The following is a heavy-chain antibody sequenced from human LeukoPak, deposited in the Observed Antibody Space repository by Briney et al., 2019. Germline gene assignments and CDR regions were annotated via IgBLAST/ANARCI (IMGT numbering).Heavy chain of an antibody. D-gene: IGHD3-10*01. Sequence: GASVKVSCKASGYTFTSYYMHWVRQAPGQGLEWMGIINPSGGSTSYAQEFQGRVTMTRDTSTSTVYMELSSLRSEDTAVYYCAREMVRGNWFDPWGQGTLVTVSS. V-gene: IGHV1-46*01. CDR1: GYTFTSYY. CDR2: INPSGGST. J-gene: IGHJ5*02. CDR3: AREMVRGNWFDP.